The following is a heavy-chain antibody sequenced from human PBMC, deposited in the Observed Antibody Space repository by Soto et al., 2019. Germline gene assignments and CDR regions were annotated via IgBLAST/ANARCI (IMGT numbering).Heavy chain of an antibody. CDR1: GYTFTGYY. CDR3: AKGGYSYGYVYYYGMDV. J-gene: IGHJ6*02. V-gene: IGHV1-2*04. Sequence: ASVKVSCKASGYTFTGYYMHWVRQAPGQGLEWMGWINPNSGGTNYAQKFQGWVTMTRDTSISTAYMELSRLRSDDTAVYYCAKGGYSYGYVYYYGMDVWGQGTTVTVS. D-gene: IGHD5-18*01. CDR2: INPNSGGT.